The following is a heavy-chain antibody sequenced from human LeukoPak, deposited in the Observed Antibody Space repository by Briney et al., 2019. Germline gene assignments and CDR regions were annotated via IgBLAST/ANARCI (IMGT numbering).Heavy chain of an antibody. D-gene: IGHD2-15*01. V-gene: IGHV4-59*08. J-gene: IGHJ6*02. CDR1: GGSISSYY. Sequence: SETLSLTCTVSGGSISSYYWSWIRQPPGKGLEWVGYIYYSGSTNYNPSLKSRVTISVDTSKNQFSLKLSSVTAADTAVYYCARLVGYCSGGSCQYYYYYYGMDVWGQGTTVTVSS. CDR3: ARLVGYCSGGSCQYYYYYYGMDV. CDR2: IYYSGST.